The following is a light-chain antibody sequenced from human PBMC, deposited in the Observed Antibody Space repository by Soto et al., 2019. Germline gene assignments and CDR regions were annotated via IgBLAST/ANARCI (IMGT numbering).Light chain of an antibody. V-gene: IGKV1-39*01. J-gene: IGKJ2*01. Sequence: DLQMTQSPSSLSASVGDRVTLTCRASQTIGTYLHWYQQQGGKAPKLLIYAASSLHTGVPNRFVGNGSGTEFTLSIISLQPEDSGTYYCRQTVNAPTTFGQGTKLEIE. CDR1: QTIGTY. CDR2: AAS. CDR3: RQTVNAPTT.